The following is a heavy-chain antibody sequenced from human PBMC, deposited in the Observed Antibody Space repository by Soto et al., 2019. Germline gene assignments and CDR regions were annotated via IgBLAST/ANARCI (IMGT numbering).Heavy chain of an antibody. CDR3: ARQMFSGYSYGYYYYGIDV. CDR2: IYPGDSNT. J-gene: IGHJ6*02. Sequence: GESLKISCKGSGYSFTSYWIGWVRQMPGKGLEWMGIIYPGDSNTRYSPSFQGQVTISAGKSISTAYLQWSSLKASDTAMYYCARQMFSGYSYGYYYYGIDVWGQGTTVTVSS. CDR1: GYSFTSYW. V-gene: IGHV5-51*01. D-gene: IGHD5-18*01.